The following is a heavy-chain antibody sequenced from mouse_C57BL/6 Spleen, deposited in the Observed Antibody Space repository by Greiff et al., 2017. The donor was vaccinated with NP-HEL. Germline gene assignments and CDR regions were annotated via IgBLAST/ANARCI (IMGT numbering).Heavy chain of an antibody. CDR3: AREIDDASLWYFDV. CDR2: ISYDGSN. D-gene: IGHD6-1*01. J-gene: IGHJ1*03. CDR1: GYSITSGSY. Sequence: ESGPGFVKPSQSLSLTCSVTGYSITSGSYWNCIRPFPGNKLEWMGYISYDGSNTYPTSLKNRISITRDTAKNQFFLKLNSVTTEDTAIYYCAREIDDASLWYFDVWGTGTTVTVSS. V-gene: IGHV3-6*01.